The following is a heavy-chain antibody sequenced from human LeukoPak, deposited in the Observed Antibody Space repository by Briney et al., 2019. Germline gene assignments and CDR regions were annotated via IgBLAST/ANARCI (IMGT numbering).Heavy chain of an antibody. CDR3: ARDTRYCVSTSCYRGAFDI. V-gene: IGHV3-30*03. CDR2: ISYDGSNK. D-gene: IGHD2-2*02. Sequence: GGSLRLSCAASGFSFSNYGMHWVRQAPGKGLEWVAVISYDGSNKYYADSVKGRFTVSRDNSKNTLYLQMNSLRAEDTAVYYCARDTRYCVSTSCYRGAFDIWGQGTMVSVSS. CDR1: GFSFSNYG. J-gene: IGHJ3*02.